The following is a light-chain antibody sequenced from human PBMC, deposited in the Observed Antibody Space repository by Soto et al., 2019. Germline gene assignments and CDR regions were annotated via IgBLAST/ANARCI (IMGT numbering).Light chain of an antibody. V-gene: IGKV3-20*01. J-gene: IGKJ1*01. Sequence: ETMMTQSPDTLSVSLWERATLSCRASQSVRSHLAWYQQRPGQPPRLLIYDASYRATGVPDRFSGSGSGADFTLSISRLEPEDFAVYYCQQYGSSPPRTFGQGTKVDIK. CDR1: QSVRSH. CDR2: DAS. CDR3: QQYGSSPPRT.